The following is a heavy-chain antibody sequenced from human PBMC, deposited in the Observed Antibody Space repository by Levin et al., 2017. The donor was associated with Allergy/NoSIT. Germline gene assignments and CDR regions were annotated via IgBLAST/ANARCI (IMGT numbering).Heavy chain of an antibody. V-gene: IGHV3-74*01. CDR3: ARGGCSSTSCLDN. CDR1: GFTFSNYY. CDR2: VISDGSIT. J-gene: IGHJ4*02. Sequence: GESLKISCAASGFTFSNYYMHWVRQAPGKGLVWVSRVISDGSITDYADSVKGRFTISRDNARNTLYLQMNSLRAEDTAGYHCARGGCSSTSCLDNWGQGILVTVSS. D-gene: IGHD2-2*01.